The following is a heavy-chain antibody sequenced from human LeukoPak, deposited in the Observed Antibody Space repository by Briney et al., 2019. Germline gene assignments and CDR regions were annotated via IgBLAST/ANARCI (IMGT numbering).Heavy chain of an antibody. D-gene: IGHD3-22*01. Sequence: ASVEVSCKASGYTFTGHYMHWVRQAPGQGLEWMGWINPRSGDTKFAQKFQGRVTLTRDTSISTADMELSRLTSDDTAVYYCARGDYYDTSGYLDYWGQGTLVTVSS. CDR1: GYTFTGHY. J-gene: IGHJ4*02. CDR3: ARGDYYDTSGYLDY. V-gene: IGHV1-2*02. CDR2: INPRSGDT.